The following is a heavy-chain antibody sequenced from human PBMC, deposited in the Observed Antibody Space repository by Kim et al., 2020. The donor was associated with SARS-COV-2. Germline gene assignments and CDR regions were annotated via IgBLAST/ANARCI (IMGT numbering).Heavy chain of an antibody. CDR2: ISDSGDVT. J-gene: IGHJ4*02. Sequence: GGSLRLSCAASGFTFSSYGMSWVRQAPGKGLEWVSAISDSGDVTASADSVEGRFTISRDNFKNTLFLQMNSLRAEDTAVYYCARRVGSGYFIFEYWGQGTLVTVSS. V-gene: IGHV3-23*01. CDR3: ARRVGSGYFIFEY. CDR1: GFTFSSYG. D-gene: IGHD3-22*01.